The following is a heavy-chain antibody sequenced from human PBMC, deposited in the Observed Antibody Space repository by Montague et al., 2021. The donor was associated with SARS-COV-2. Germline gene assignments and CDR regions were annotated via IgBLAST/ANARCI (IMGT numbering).Heavy chain of an antibody. CDR2: ISGSGRDI. CDR3: AKVADTSRTYYYNGLDV. Sequence: SLRLSCAGSGYTFYSYAMNWVRQAPGKGLEWVSIISGSGRDIYYTDSVKGRFTISRDNSKNTLFLRMNSLRAEDTAVCYCAKVADTSRTYYYNGLDVWGQGATVTVSS. V-gene: IGHV3-23*01. J-gene: IGHJ6*02. CDR1: GYTFYSYA. D-gene: IGHD2-2*01.